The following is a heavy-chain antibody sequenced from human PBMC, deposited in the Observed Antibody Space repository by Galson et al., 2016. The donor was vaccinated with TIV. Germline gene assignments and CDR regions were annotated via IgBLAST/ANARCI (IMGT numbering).Heavy chain of an antibody. CDR3: AAGGFCSNTDCYYGGFDS. Sequence: LSLTCNVSGGSVSRGGYYWSWIRQHPGRGLEWIGYIFHRGNTFYNPSLKSRVTISVDTSKNRFSLKLSSVTAADTAVYYCAAGGFCSNTDCYYGGFDSWGQGTLVTVSS. V-gene: IGHV4-31*03. CDR1: GGSVSRGGYY. J-gene: IGHJ4*02. D-gene: IGHD2-21*02. CDR2: IFHRGNT.